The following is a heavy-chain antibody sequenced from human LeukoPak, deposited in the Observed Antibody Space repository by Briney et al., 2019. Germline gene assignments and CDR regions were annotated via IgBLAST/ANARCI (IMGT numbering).Heavy chain of an antibody. CDR2: IYYSGNT. D-gene: IGHD3-10*01. V-gene: IGHV4-59*12. J-gene: IGHJ6*03. CDR3: ARDHYGSGRNFYYMDV. CDR1: GGSTSSYY. Sequence: PSETLSLTCTVSGGSTSSYYWSWIRQPPGKGLEWIGYIYYSGNTNYNPSLKSRVTMSIDTSKNHFSLKLSSVTAADTAVYYCARDHYGSGRNFYYMDVWGKGTTVTVSS.